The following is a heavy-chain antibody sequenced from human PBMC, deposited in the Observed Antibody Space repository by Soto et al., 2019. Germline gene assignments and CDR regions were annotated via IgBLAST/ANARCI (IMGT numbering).Heavy chain of an antibody. V-gene: IGHV4-34*01. Sequence: SETLSLTCAVYGGSFSGYYWSWIRQPPGKGLEWIGEINHSGSTNYNPSLKSRVTISVDTSKNQFSLKLSSVTAADTAVYYCARGAGSGSSWFQGLDYWGQGTLVTVSS. CDR1: GGSFSGYY. CDR3: ARGAGSGSSWFQGLDY. CDR2: INHSGST. D-gene: IGHD6-13*01. J-gene: IGHJ4*02.